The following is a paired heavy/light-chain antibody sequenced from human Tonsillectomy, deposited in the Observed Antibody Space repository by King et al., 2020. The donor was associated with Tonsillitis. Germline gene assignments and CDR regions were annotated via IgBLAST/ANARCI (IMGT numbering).Heavy chain of an antibody. D-gene: IGHD1-20*01. CDR2: IDSDGTSI. V-gene: IGHV3-74*01. CDR3: ARGSITGID. Sequence: EVQLVESGGGLIQPGGSLRLSCAASGFTFSSFWMHWVRQAPGKGLVWVSHIDSDGTSINYADSVKGRFTISRDNAKNTLYLQMNSLRVEDTAVYYCARGSITGIDWGQGTLVTVSS. J-gene: IGHJ4*02. CDR1: GFTFSSFW.
Light chain of an antibody. CDR3: QSYNNSINWV. CDR2: EDN. Sequence: NFMLTQPHSVSASPGKTVTISCTRNSGSIASNFVQWYQQRPGSAPTTVIYEDNQRPSGVPDRFSGSIDSSSNSASLTISGLKTEDEADYYCQSYNNSINWVFGGGTKLTVL. V-gene: IGLV6-57*01. CDR1: SGSIASNF. J-gene: IGLJ3*02.